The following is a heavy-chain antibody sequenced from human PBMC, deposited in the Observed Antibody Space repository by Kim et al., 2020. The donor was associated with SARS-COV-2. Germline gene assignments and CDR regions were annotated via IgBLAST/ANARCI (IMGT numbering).Heavy chain of an antibody. CDR1: GFTFSSYA. CDR2: IYSGGSST. V-gene: IGHV3-23*03. D-gene: IGHD3-10*01. J-gene: IGHJ4*02. Sequence: GGSLRLSCAASGFTFSSYAMSWVRQAPGKGLEWVSVIYSGGSSTYYADSVKGLFTISRDNSKNTLYLQMNSLRAEDTAVYYCAKNHLPTYYYGSGSYLYFDYWGQGTLVTVSS. CDR3: AKNHLPTYYYGSGSYLYFDY.